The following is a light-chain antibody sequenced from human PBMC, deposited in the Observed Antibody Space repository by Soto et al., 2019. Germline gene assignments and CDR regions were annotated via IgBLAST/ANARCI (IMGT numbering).Light chain of an antibody. Sequence: QSVLTQPPLVSGAPGQRVTISCTGSSSNIGAGYDVHWYQQLPGTAPKLLIYDNNNRPSGVPDRFSGSKSGTSASLAITGLQAEDEADYYCQSYDSSLSGVVFDGGTKLTVL. CDR1: SSNIGAGYD. CDR2: DNN. CDR3: QSYDSSLSGVV. J-gene: IGLJ2*01. V-gene: IGLV1-40*01.